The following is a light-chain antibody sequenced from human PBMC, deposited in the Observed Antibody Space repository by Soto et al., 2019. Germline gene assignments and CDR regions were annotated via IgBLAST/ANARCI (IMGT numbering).Light chain of an antibody. CDR3: QAWDGGTVV. V-gene: IGLV3-1*01. Sequence: SYELTQPPSMSVSPGQTATIACSGDKLGVKYVCWYHQKSGESPILGIYQDTKRPSGIPERFSGSNSGSTATLTISGTQSIDEADYYCQAWDGGTVVFGGGTKLTVL. J-gene: IGLJ2*01. CDR1: KLGVKY. CDR2: QDT.